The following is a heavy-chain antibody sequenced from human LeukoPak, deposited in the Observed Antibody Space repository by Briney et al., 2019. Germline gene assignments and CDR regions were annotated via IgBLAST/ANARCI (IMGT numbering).Heavy chain of an antibody. Sequence: TSETLSLTCTVSGGSISTFYWSWIRQPPGKGLEWIGEINHSGSTNYNPSLKSRVTISVDTSKNQFSLKLSSVTAADTAVYYCARLGVVVTASPTDYWGQGTLVTVSS. D-gene: IGHD2-21*02. CDR3: ARLGVVVTASPTDY. CDR2: INHSGST. J-gene: IGHJ4*02. CDR1: GGSISTFY. V-gene: IGHV4-34*01.